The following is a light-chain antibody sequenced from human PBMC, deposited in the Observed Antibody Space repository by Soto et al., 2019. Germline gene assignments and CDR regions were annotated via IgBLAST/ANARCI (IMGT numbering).Light chain of an antibody. CDR1: SSDIGHYDY. Sequence: QSALTQPASVSGSPGQSITISCTGTSSDIGHYDYVSWYQQHPGKAPKLMIYHVTYRPSGVSNRYSGSKSGNSASLTISGLQADDDAYYYCCSLTTSHTYVFGSGTKLTVL. CDR3: CSLTTSHTYV. CDR2: HVT. J-gene: IGLJ1*01. V-gene: IGLV2-14*03.